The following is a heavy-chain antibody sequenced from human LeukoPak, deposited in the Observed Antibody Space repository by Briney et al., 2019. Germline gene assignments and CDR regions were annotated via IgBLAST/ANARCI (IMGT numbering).Heavy chain of an antibody. CDR1: GFTFDDYA. V-gene: IGHV3-9*01. CDR2: ISWNSGSI. D-gene: IGHD5-18*01. CDR3: AKDGVWGYSYGGNWFDP. J-gene: IGHJ5*02. Sequence: PGGSLRLSCAASGFTFDDYAMHWVRQAPGEGLEWVSGISWNSGSIGYADSVKGRFTISRDNSKNTLYLQMNSLRAEDTAVYYCAKDGVWGYSYGGNWFDPWGQGTLVTVSS.